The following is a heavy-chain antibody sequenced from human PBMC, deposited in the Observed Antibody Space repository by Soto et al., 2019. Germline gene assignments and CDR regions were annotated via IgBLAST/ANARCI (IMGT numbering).Heavy chain of an antibody. Sequence: QVQLQESGPGLVKPSQTLSLSCTVSGGSISSGDYYWSWIRQPPGKGLEWIGYIYYSGSTYYNPSLKSRVTISVDTSKNQFSLKLSSVTAADTAVYYCARDLYRNWRNGWFDPWGQGTLVTVSS. CDR2: IYYSGST. J-gene: IGHJ5*02. D-gene: IGHD1-1*01. CDR3: ARDLYRNWRNGWFDP. CDR1: GGSISSGDYY. V-gene: IGHV4-30-4*01.